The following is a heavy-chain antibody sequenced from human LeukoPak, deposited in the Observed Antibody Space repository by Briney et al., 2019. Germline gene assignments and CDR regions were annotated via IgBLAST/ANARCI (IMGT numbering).Heavy chain of an antibody. CDR1: GFTFSSYW. CDR2: IKQDGSEK. V-gene: IGHV3-7*01. Sequence: PGGSLRLSCAASGFTFSSYWMSWVRQAPGKGLEWVANIKQDGSEKYYVDSVKGRFTISRDNAKNSLYLQMNSLRAEDTAVYYCAVQHIVVVTATPYNWFDPWGQGTLVTVSS. J-gene: IGHJ5*02. D-gene: IGHD2-21*02. CDR3: AVQHIVVVTATPYNWFDP.